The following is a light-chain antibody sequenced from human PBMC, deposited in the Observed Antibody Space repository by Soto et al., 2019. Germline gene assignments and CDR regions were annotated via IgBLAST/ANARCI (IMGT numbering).Light chain of an antibody. V-gene: IGLV1-51*01. CDR3: ATWDSRLTSYI. Sequence: QSVVTQPPSVSAAPGQTVTISCSGSSSNIGNNFVTWYQQFPGTAPKLLIYDNNKRPSGIPDRFSGSKSGTSATLAITGLQTGDEAHFYCATWDSRLTSYIFGTGTKVTVL. CDR2: DNN. CDR1: SSNIGNNF. J-gene: IGLJ1*01.